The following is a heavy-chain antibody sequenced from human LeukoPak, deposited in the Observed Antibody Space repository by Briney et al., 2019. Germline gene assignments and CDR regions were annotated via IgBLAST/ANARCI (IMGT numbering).Heavy chain of an antibody. V-gene: IGHV4-61*02. D-gene: IGHD6-13*01. CDR1: GGSINSGSYY. J-gene: IGHJ4*02. CDR2: IYTSGST. Sequence: PSQTLSLTCTVSGGSINSGSYYWSWIRQPAGKGLEWIGRIYTSGSTNYNPSLKSRVTTSVDTSRNQFSLKLSSVTAADTAVYYCARVGGSSWNSFDYWGQGTLVTVSS. CDR3: ARVGGSSWNSFDY.